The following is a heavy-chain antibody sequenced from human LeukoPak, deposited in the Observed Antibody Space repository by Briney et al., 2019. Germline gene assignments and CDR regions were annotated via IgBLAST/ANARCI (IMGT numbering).Heavy chain of an antibody. V-gene: IGHV4-59*08. CDR2: ISYSGST. Sequence: SETLSLTCTVSGGSLSSSYSGWIRQPPGKGMEWIAYISYSGSTKYNPSLKSRVTLSVDTSKNQFSLKVNSVTAADTAVYYCARRGVEMAPVRPDNWFDPWGQGTLVTVSS. D-gene: IGHD5-24*01. J-gene: IGHJ5*02. CDR1: GGSLSSSY. CDR3: ARRGVEMAPVRPDNWFDP.